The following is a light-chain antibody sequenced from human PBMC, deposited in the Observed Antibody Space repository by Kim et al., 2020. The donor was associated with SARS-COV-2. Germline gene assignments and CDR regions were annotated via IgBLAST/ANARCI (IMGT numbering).Light chain of an antibody. Sequence: QSSLTQPPSASESPGQRVTMSCSGSSSNIGSNNVNWYQQFPGTAPKLLIYNDNQRPSGVPYRFSGSKSVTSASLAISGLRSEDEAEYFCAAWDDSLKIVLFGGGTQLTVL. CDR2: NDN. CDR3: AAWDDSLKIVL. V-gene: IGLV1-44*01. CDR1: SSNIGSNN. J-gene: IGLJ2*01.